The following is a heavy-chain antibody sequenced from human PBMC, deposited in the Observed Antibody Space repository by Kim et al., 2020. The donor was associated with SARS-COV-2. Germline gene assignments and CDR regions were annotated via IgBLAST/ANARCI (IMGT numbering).Heavy chain of an antibody. V-gene: IGHV3-64*01. CDR2: ISSNGGST. CDR3: ARGPYYGSGSSYYYGMDV. J-gene: IGHJ6*02. Sequence: GGSLRLSCAASGFTFSSYAMHWVRQAPGKGLEYVSAISSNGGSTYYANSVKGRFTISRDNSKNTLYLQMGSLRAEDMAVYYCARGPYYGSGSSYYYGMDVWGQGTTVTVS. D-gene: IGHD3-10*01. CDR1: GFTFSSYA.